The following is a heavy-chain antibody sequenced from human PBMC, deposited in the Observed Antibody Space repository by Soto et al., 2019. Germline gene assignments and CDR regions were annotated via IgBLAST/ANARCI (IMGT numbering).Heavy chain of an antibody. CDR3: ARESLGAPYFFDF. Sequence: EGQLVESGGGLVQPGGSLRLSCVASGFTFSRYSMNWVRQAPGEGLEWISHITSSSSTIYYADSVKGRFTISRDNAKNSLYLQMNSLRAEDTALYYGARESLGAPYFFDFWGQGTLVTVST. CDR1: GFTFSRYS. D-gene: IGHD3-16*01. J-gene: IGHJ4*02. CDR2: ITSSSSTI. V-gene: IGHV3-48*01.